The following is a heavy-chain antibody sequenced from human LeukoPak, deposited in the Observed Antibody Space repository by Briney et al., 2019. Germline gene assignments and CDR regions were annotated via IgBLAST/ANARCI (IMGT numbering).Heavy chain of an antibody. CDR3: AGAAAGTAIDS. CDR2: IYPGDPDI. J-gene: IGHJ4*02. CDR1: GYRFSTYW. D-gene: IGHD6-13*01. Sequence: GESLKISCKGSGYRFSTYWIAWVRQMPGKGLEWMGIIYPGDPDIRHSPSFQGQFTISADKSISTAYLQWSSLKASDTAIYYCAGAAAGTAIDSWGQGTLVTVSS. V-gene: IGHV5-51*01.